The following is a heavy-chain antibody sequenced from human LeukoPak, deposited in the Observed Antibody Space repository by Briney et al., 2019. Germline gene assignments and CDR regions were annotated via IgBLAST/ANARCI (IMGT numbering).Heavy chain of an antibody. CDR2: IYYSGST. D-gene: IGHD3-22*01. CDR1: GGSLSSGGYY. V-gene: IGHV4-31*03. Sequence: PSQTLSLTCTVSGGSLSSGGYYWSWIRQHPGKGLEWIGYIYYSGSTYYNPSLKSRVTISVDTSKNQFSLKLSSVTAADTAVYYCARDEGSGYYFDYWGQGTLVTVSS. CDR3: ARDEGSGYYFDY. J-gene: IGHJ4*02.